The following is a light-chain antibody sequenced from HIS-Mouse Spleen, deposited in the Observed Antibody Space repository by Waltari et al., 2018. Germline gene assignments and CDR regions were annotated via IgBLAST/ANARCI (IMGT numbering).Light chain of an antibody. Sequence: SYVLTQPPSVSVAPGKTARITCGGNNIGSKSVHWYQQKPGQAPVLVVCDDRDRPQGIPERFSGSNSGNTATLTLGRVEAGDEADYYCQVWDSSSDHVVFGGGTKLTVL. V-gene: IGLV3-21*03. CDR1: NIGSKS. J-gene: IGLJ2*01. CDR2: DDR. CDR3: QVWDSSSDHVV.